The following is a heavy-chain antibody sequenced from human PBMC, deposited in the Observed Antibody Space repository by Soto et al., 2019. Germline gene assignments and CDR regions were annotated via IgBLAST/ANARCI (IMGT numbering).Heavy chain of an antibody. CDR3: ARVPGAVDYSNYGVWFDP. Sequence: SETLSLTCAVSGGSISSGGYSWSWIRQPPGKGLEWIGYIYHSGSTYYNPSLKSRVTISVDRSKNQFSLKLSSVTAADTAVYYCARVPGAVDYSNYGVWFDPWGQGTLVTVSS. J-gene: IGHJ5*02. CDR2: IYHSGST. V-gene: IGHV4-30-2*01. D-gene: IGHD4-4*01. CDR1: GGSISSGGYS.